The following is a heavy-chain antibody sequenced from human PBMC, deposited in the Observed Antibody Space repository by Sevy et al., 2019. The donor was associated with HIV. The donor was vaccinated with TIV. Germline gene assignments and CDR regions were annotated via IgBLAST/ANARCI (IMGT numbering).Heavy chain of an antibody. CDR2: ISTAGGST. D-gene: IGHD6-13*01. CDR3: AKVPPFSSSWNNWFDP. Sequence: GGSLRLSCVASGFTFDTFPMTWVRQAPGKGLEWISAISTAGGSTYYADSVKGRLTISRDNSKNTLYLQMNSLRVEDTALYYCAKVPPFSSSWNNWFDPWGQGTLVTVSS. V-gene: IGHV3-23*01. CDR1: GFTFDTFP. J-gene: IGHJ5*02.